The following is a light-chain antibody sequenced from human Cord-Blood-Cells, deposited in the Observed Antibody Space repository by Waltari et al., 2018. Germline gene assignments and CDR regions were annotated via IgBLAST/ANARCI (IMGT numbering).Light chain of an antibody. CDR1: QSVSSY. J-gene: IGKJ2*01. Sequence: EIVLTQSPATLSLSPGERATLSCRASQSVSSYLAWYQQKPGNAPRLLIYDASNRTTDIPAIFSGSWSRTDFTLTISSLEPEVFAVYYCQQRSNWYTFGQGTKLEIK. V-gene: IGKV3-11*01. CDR2: DAS. CDR3: QQRSNWYT.